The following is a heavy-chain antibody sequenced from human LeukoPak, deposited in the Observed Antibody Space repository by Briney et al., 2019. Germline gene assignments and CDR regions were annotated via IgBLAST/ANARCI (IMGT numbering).Heavy chain of an antibody. CDR2: VFHSGST. Sequence: PSETLSLTCTVSGGSISSYYWSWIRQPPGKGLERIGYVFHSGSTNYNPSLKSRGTISVDTSKNQFSLKLTSVTAADTAVYYCARDSSGYYRIDYWGQGTLVTVSS. V-gene: IGHV4-59*08. CDR3: ARDSSGYYRIDY. D-gene: IGHD3-22*01. CDR1: GGSISSYY. J-gene: IGHJ4*02.